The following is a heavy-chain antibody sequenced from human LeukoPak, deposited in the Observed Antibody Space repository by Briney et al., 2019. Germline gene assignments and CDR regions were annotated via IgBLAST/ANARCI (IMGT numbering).Heavy chain of an antibody. CDR1: GGSISSYY. D-gene: IGHD3-9*01. CDR2: IYYSGST. J-gene: IGHJ4*02. CDR3: ARGADILTGYYVSFFDY. V-gene: IGHV4-59*01. Sequence: PSETLSPTCTVSGGSISSYYWSWIRQPPGKGLEWIGYIYYSGSTNYNPSLKSRVTISVDTSKNQFSLKLSSVTAADTAVYYCARGADILTGYYVSFFDYWGQGTLVTVST.